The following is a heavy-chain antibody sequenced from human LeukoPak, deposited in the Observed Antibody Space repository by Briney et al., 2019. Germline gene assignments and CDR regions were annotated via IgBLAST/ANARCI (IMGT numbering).Heavy chain of an antibody. CDR2: INPSGGST. CDR3: AREIDAFDI. J-gene: IGHJ3*02. V-gene: IGHV1-46*01. CDR1: GYTFTNYY. Sequence: ASVKVSCKASGYTFTNYYIHWVRQAPGQGLQWMGIINPSGGSTNYAQKFQGRVTMTRDTSTSTDYMELSSLRSEDTSVYYWAREIDAFDIWGQGTMVTVSS.